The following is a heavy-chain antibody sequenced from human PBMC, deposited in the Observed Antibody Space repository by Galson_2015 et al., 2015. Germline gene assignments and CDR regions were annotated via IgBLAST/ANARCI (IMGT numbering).Heavy chain of an antibody. CDR1: GFTFSSYA. V-gene: IGHV3-23*01. CDR3: AKDLDGSSSGYYFDY. D-gene: IGHD6-6*01. CDR2: ISGSGGST. Sequence: SLRLSCAASGFTFSSYAMSWVRQAPGKGLEWVSAISGSGGSTYYADSVKGRFTISRDNSKNTLYLQMNSLRAEDTAVYYCAKDLDGSSSGYYFDYWGQGTLVTVSS. J-gene: IGHJ4*02.